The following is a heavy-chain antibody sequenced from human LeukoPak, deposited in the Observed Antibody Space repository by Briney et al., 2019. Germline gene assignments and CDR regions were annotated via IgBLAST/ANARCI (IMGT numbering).Heavy chain of an antibody. D-gene: IGHD3-10*01. V-gene: IGHV4-34*01. J-gene: IGHJ3*02. CDR2: INHSGST. Sequence: SETLSLTCAVYGGSFSGYYWSWIRKPPGKGLEWIGEINHSGSTNYNPSLKSRVTISVDTSKNQFSLKLSSVTAADTAVYYCARGPVTITMPRGDAFDIWGQGTMVTVSS. CDR3: ARGPVTITMPRGDAFDI. CDR1: GGSFSGYY.